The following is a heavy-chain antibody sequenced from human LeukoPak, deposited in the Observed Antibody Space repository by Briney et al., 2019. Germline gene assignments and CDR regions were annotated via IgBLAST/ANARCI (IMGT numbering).Heavy chain of an antibody. J-gene: IGHJ6*03. CDR3: ARGVVRDTFPYYYYYYMDV. V-gene: IGHV3-21*01. D-gene: IGHD3-10*01. Sequence: GGSLRLSCAASGFTFSSYSMNWVRQAPGKGLEWVSSISSSSSYIYYADSVKGRFTISRDNAKNSLHLQMNSLRAEDTAVYYCARGVVRDTFPYYYYYYMDVWGKGTTVTVSS. CDR1: GFTFSSYS. CDR2: ISSSSSYI.